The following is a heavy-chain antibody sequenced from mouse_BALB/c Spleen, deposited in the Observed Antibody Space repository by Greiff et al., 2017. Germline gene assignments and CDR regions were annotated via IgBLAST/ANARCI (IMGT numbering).Heavy chain of an antibody. V-gene: IGHV5-9-4*01. J-gene: IGHJ2*01. Sequence: EVKLMESGGGLVKPGGSLKLSCAASGFTFSSYAMSWVRQSPEKRLEWVAEISSGGSYTYYPDTVTGRFTISRDNAKNTLYLEMSSLRSEDTAMYYCARTLYYFDYWGQGTTLTVSS. CDR2: ISSGGSYT. CDR3: ARTLYYFDY. CDR1: GFTFSSYA.